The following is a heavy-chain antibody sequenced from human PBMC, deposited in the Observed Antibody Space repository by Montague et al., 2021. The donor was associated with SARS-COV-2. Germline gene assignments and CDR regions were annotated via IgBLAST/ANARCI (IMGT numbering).Heavy chain of an antibody. J-gene: IGHJ4*02. Sequence: SKTLSLTCTVSDDSISSSSYYWAWIRQPPGKGLEWIGSIYYSGSTYYNPSLKSRVSISVDTSKKQFSLNLSSVTAADTAVFYCVRGRSGYFNPLDYWGQGTLVTVSS. V-gene: IGHV4-39*01. CDR2: IYYSGST. CDR1: DDSISSSSYY. D-gene: IGHD3-3*01. CDR3: VRGRSGYFNPLDY.